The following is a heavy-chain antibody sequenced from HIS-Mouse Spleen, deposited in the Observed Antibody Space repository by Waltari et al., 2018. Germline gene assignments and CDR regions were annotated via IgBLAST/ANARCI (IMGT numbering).Heavy chain of an antibody. Sequence: QLQLQESGPGLVKPSETLSLTCTVPGCSISRRSYHWGWILQPPGKGLEWIGSSYYSGSTYYTPSLKSRVTISVATSKNQFSLKLSSVTAADTAVYYCAREIPYSSSWYDWYFDLWGRGTLVTVSS. D-gene: IGHD6-13*01. CDR2: SYYSGST. V-gene: IGHV4-39*07. CDR3: AREIPYSSSWYDWYFDL. CDR1: GCSISRRSYH. J-gene: IGHJ2*01.